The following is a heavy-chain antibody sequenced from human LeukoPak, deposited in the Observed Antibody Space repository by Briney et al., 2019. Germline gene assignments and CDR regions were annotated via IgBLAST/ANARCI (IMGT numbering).Heavy chain of an antibody. Sequence: SETLSLTCAVYGGSFSGYYWSWIRQPPGKGLEWIGEINHSGSTNYNPSPKSRVTISVDTSKNQFSLKLSSVTAADTAVYYCARGQALYYDYIWGSYRYTGFDYWGQGTLVTVSS. V-gene: IGHV4-34*01. CDR2: INHSGST. CDR3: ARGQALYYDYIWGSYRYTGFDY. CDR1: GGSFSGYY. D-gene: IGHD3-16*02. J-gene: IGHJ4*02.